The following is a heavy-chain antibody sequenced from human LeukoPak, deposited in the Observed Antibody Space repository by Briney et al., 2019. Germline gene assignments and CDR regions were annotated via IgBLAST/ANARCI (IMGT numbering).Heavy chain of an antibody. CDR3: ARFYYDSSGYYYSFDY. Sequence: GASVKVSCKASGYTFTSYGISWVRQAPGQGLEWMGWIGAYNGNTNYAQKLQGRVTMTTDTSTSTAYMGLRSLRSDDTAVYYCARFYYDSSGYYYSFDYWGQGTLVTVSS. CDR2: IGAYNGNT. D-gene: IGHD3-22*01. J-gene: IGHJ4*02. V-gene: IGHV1-18*01. CDR1: GYTFTSYG.